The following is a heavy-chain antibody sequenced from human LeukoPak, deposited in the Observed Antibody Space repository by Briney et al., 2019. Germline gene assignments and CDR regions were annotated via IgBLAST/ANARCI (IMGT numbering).Heavy chain of an antibody. Sequence: SETLSLTCAVYGGSFSGYYWSWIRQPPGKGLEWIGEINHSGSTNYNPSLKSRVTISVDTSKNQFSLKLSSVTAADTAVYYCARLGNGWYYFDYWGQGTLVTVSS. V-gene: IGHV4-34*01. D-gene: IGHD6-19*01. CDR1: GGSFSGYY. CDR2: INHSGST. J-gene: IGHJ4*02. CDR3: ARLGNGWYYFDY.